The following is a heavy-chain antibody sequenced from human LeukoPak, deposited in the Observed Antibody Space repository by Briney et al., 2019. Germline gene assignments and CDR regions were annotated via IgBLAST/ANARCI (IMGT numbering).Heavy chain of an antibody. D-gene: IGHD3-10*01. V-gene: IGHV5-51*01. CDR1: QYIFTSYW. CDR3: ARQENYHDSGSYYNSPYFFDY. J-gene: IGHJ4*02. Sequence: GESLKISCTGSQYIFTSYWIDWVRQMPGKGLEWMGIINPDDSDTRYSPSFQGQVTFSADKSISTAYLQWSSLKASDTAMYYCARQENYHDSGSYYNSPYFFDYWGQGTLLTVSS. CDR2: INPDDSDT.